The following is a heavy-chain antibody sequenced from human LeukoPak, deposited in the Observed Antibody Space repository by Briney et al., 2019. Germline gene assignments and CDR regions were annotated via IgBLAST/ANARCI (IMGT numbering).Heavy chain of an antibody. CDR2: IFPTLEVA. J-gene: IGHJ4*02. V-gene: IGHV1-69*04. CDR1: GGTFSSYA. D-gene: IGHD1-14*01. CDR3: ARVISGTWLWF. Sequence: SVKVSCKASGGTFSSYAITWVRQAPGLGVEWMGRIFPTLEVANYAQKFQGRVTITADKSTSTAYMELSSLRPEDTAVYYCARVISGTWLWFWGQGTLVTVSS.